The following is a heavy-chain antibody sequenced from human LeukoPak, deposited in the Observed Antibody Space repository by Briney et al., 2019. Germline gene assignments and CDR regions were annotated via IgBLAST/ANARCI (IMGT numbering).Heavy chain of an antibody. D-gene: IGHD6-6*01. CDR2: ISSSSAGT. Sequence: GGSLRLSCAASGFTFSSYVMSWVPQAPGKGLEWVSAISSSSAGTYYADSVKGRFTVSRDDAINTLYLQMNSLRVEDTAVYYCAKGSSSSRPYYFDSWGQGTLVTVSS. CDR1: GFTFSSYV. J-gene: IGHJ4*02. CDR3: AKGSSSSRPYYFDS. V-gene: IGHV3-23*01.